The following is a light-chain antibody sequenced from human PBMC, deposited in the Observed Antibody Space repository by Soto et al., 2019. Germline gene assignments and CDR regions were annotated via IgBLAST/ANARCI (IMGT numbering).Light chain of an antibody. Sequence: EIVLTQSPATLSLSPGERATLSCRASQSVSSYLAWYQQKPGQAPRLLIYDASNRATGISDRFSGSGSGTDFTLGISRLEPEDLAVYYCQQYDRSPLFGGGTKVEI. J-gene: IGKJ4*01. CDR1: QSVSSY. V-gene: IGKV3-20*01. CDR2: DAS. CDR3: QQYDRSPL.